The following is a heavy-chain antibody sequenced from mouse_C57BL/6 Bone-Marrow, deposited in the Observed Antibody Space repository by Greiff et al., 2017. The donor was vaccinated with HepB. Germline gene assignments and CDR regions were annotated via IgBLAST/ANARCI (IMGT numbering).Heavy chain of an antibody. CDR2: IDPSDSYT. CDR1: GYTFTSYW. J-gene: IGHJ2*01. D-gene: IGHD1-1*01. V-gene: IGHV1-50*01. CDR3: ARGTTTVVDY. Sequence: VQLQQPGAELVKPGASVKLSCKASGYTFTSYWMQWVKQRPGQGLEWIGEIDPSDSYTNYTQKFKGKATLTVDTSSSTAYMQLSSLTSEDSAVYYCARGTTTVVDYWGQGTTLTVSS.